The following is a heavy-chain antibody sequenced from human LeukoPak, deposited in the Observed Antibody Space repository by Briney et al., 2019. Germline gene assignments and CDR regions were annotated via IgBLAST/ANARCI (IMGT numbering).Heavy chain of an antibody. CDR1: GFTFRSYW. CDR2: INSDGSST. Sequence: PGGSLRLSCAASGFTFRSYWMHWVRQAPGKGLVWVSRINSDGSSTRYADSVKGRFTISRDNAKNTLYLQMNSLTAEDTAVYYCARVLVAYCGGDCYSAVDYWGQGTPVTVSS. V-gene: IGHV3-74*01. CDR3: ARVLVAYCGGDCYSAVDY. D-gene: IGHD2-21*02. J-gene: IGHJ4*02.